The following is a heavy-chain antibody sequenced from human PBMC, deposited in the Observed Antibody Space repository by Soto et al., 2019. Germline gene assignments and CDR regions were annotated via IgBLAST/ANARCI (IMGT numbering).Heavy chain of an antibody. CDR2: INHSGST. CDR3: ARVGAAAGIVEYYFDY. J-gene: IGHJ4*02. CDR1: GGSFSGYY. D-gene: IGHD6-13*01. Sequence: PSETLPLTCAVYGGSFSGYYWSWIRQPPGKGLEWIGEINHSGSTNYNPSLKSRVTISVDTSKNQFSLKLSSVTAADTAVYYCARVGAAAGIVEYYFDYWGQGTLVTVSS. V-gene: IGHV4-34*01.